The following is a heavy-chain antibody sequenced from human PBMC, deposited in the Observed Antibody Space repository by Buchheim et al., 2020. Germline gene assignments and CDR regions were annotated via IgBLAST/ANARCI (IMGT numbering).Heavy chain of an antibody. D-gene: IGHD3-22*01. CDR1: GFTFRTYA. J-gene: IGHJ4*02. V-gene: IGHV3-23*01. Sequence: EVQLLESGGGLVQSGGSLRLSCAASGFTFRTYAMSWVRQAPGKGLEWVSAISGSGGSTYYADSVKGRFTISRDNSKNTLYPQMNSLRAEDTAVYYCAKPGAFFYDSSGRYCFDYWGQGTL. CDR2: ISGSGGST. CDR3: AKPGAFFYDSSGRYCFDY.